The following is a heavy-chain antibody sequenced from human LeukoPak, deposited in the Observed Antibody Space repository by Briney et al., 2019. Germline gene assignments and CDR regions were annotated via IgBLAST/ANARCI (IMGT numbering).Heavy chain of an antibody. V-gene: IGHV4-61*02. D-gene: IGHD5-18*01. CDR2: NFTGGST. CDR1: GGSICSGRYY. CDR3: ARHDTAAGYSYGSYYFDY. J-gene: IGHJ4*02. Sequence: PSETLSLTSIVSGGSICSGRYYWSWIRQPAGKGLGWIGRNFTGGSTNYNPSLKSRVTISVDTSKNQSSLKLSSVTAADTAVYYCARHDTAAGYSYGSYYFDYWGQGTLVTVSS.